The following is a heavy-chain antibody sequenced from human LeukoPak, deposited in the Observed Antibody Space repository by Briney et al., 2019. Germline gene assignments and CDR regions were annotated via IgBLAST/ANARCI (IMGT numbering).Heavy chain of an antibody. CDR3: ARDPGYCSSTSCSNYFDY. V-gene: IGHV3-23*01. Sequence: GGSLRLSCAASGFTFSSYAMSWVRQAPGKGLEWVSAISGSGGSTYYADSVKGRFTISRDNSKNTLYLQMNSLRAEDTAVYYCARDPGYCSSTSCSNYFDYWGQGTLVTVSS. CDR2: ISGSGGST. D-gene: IGHD2-2*01. CDR1: GFTFSSYA. J-gene: IGHJ4*02.